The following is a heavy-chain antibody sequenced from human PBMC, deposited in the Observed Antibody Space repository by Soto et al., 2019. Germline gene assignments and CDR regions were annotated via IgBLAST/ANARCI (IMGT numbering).Heavy chain of an antibody. CDR2: INPNSGGT. V-gene: IGHV1-2*02. Sequence: GASVKVSCKASGYTFTGYYMHWVRQAPGQGLEWMGWINPNSGGTNYAQKFQGRVTMTRDTSISTAYMELSRLRSDDTAVYYCARDQSMFDSSGYCYDWGQGTLVTVSS. D-gene: IGHD3-22*01. J-gene: IGHJ4*02. CDR3: ARDQSMFDSSGYCYD. CDR1: GYTFTGYY.